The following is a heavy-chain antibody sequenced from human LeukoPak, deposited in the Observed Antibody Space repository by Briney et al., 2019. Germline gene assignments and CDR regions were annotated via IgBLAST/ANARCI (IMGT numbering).Heavy chain of an antibody. CDR2: ISGSGGST. CDR3: AKPLGDTYYYDSSGYPDY. Sequence: GGSLRLSCAASGFTFSSYAMSWVRQAPGKGLEWVSAISGSGGSTYYADSVKGRFTISRDDSKNTLYLQMNSLRAEDTAVYYCAKPLGDTYYYDSSGYPDYWGQGTLVTVSS. CDR1: GFTFSSYA. V-gene: IGHV3-23*01. J-gene: IGHJ4*02. D-gene: IGHD3-22*01.